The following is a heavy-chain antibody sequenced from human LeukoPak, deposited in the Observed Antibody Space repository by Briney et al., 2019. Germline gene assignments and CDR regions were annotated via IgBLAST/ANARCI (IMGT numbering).Heavy chain of an antibody. CDR1: GSTFSSYA. J-gene: IGHJ6*02. Sequence: GGSLRLSCAASGSTFSSYAMHWIRQAPGKGLEWVAVISYDGSNKYYADSVKGRFTISRDNSKNTLYLQMNSLRAEDTAVYYCARDIVVVPAAMYYYGMDVWGQGTTVTVSS. CDR3: ARDIVVVPAAMYYYGMDV. V-gene: IGHV3-30-3*01. CDR2: ISYDGSNK. D-gene: IGHD2-2*01.